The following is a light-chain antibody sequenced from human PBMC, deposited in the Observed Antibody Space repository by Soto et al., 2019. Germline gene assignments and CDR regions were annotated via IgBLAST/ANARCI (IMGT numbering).Light chain of an antibody. CDR2: GVS. Sequence: QSVLTQPASVSGSPGQSITISCTGTNNDVGGYNYVSWYRHRPGRAPKLMIYGVSNRPSGVSNRCAGYKSGNTASLASSGLETEGEADYYCISYGGDSIVVFGGGTKLTVL. V-gene: IGLV2-14*03. J-gene: IGLJ2*01. CDR1: NNDVGGYNY. CDR3: ISYGGDSIVV.